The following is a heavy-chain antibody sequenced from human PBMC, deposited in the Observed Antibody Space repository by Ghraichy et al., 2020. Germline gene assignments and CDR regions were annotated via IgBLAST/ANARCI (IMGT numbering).Heavy chain of an antibody. CDR3: ARCLPDPKRYPYGMDV. Sequence: SQTLSLTCTVSGGSISSYYWSWIRQPPGKGLEWIGYIYYSGSTNYNPSLKSRVTISVDTSKNQFSLKLSSVTAADTAVYYCARCLPDPKRYPYGMDVWGQGTTVTVSS. CDR1: GGSISSYY. V-gene: IGHV4-59*01. J-gene: IGHJ6*02. D-gene: IGHD2-15*01. CDR2: IYYSGST.